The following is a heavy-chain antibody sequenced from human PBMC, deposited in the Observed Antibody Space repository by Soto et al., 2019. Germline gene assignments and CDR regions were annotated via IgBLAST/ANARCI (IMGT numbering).Heavy chain of an antibody. CDR2: ISDYGRI. D-gene: IGHD1-1*01. CDR3: ARGGLEPFDH. Sequence: GGSLRLSCAASGFTFGNYWMHWVRQAPGKGLVWVSRISDYGRINYADSVKDRFIISRDDARSELYLQLNDLRVEDTATYYCARGGLEPFDHWGQGALVTVYS. V-gene: IGHV3-74*01. J-gene: IGHJ4*02. CDR1: GFTFGNYW.